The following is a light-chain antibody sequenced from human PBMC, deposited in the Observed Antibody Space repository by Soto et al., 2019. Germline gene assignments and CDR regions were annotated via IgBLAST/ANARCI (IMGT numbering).Light chain of an antibody. V-gene: IGLV4-69*01. CDR1: SGHSSYA. CDR3: QTWGTGFQF. J-gene: IGLJ2*01. Sequence: QPVLTQSPSASASLGASVKLTCTLSSGHSSYAIAWHQKQPGKGPRYLMDLNNDGSHTKGDGIPDRFSGSSSGAARYLIISSLQSEDEADYYCQTWGTGFQFFGGGTKLTVL. CDR2: LNNDGSH.